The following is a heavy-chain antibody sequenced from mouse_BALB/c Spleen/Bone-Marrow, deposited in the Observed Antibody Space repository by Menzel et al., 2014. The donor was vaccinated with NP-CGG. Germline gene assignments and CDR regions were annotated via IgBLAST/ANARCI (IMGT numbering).Heavy chain of an antibody. CDR1: DSEVFPIAY. CDR2: ILPSIGST. J-gene: IGHJ4*01. Sequence: QVQLQQPGSELRSPGSSVKLSCKAFDSEVFPIAYMSWVRQTPGHGFEWIGVILPSIGSTIYGEKIEDKATLDADTVSNTASLELYRLTTEDSAIYYGVRGTTRDGEGYYYAIDYWGQGTSVTVSS. V-gene: IGHV15-2*02. CDR3: VRGTTRDGEGYYYAIDY. D-gene: IGHD5-5*01.